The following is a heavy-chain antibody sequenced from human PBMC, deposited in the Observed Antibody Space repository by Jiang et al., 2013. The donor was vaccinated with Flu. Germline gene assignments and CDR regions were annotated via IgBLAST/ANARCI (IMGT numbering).Heavy chain of an antibody. D-gene: IGHD2-15*01. V-gene: IGHV3-30*18. J-gene: IGHJ6*02. Sequence: QLLESGGGVVQPGRSLRLTCAASGFTFSSYGMHWVRQAPGKGLEWVAVISFDGSNKYYADSVEGRFTISRDNSKNTLYLQMNSLRAEDTAVYYCAKDISGGSCYQTRALAWGRCGMDVWGQGTTVTVSS. CDR2: ISFDGSNK. CDR1: GFTFSSYG. CDR3: AKDISGGSCYQTRALAWGRCGMDV.